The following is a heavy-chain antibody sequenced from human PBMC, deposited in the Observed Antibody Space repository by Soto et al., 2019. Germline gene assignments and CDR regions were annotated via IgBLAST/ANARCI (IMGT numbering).Heavy chain of an antibody. Sequence: ASVKVSCKASGYTFTSYYMHWVRQAPGQGLEWMGIINPSGGSTSYAQKFQGRVTMTRDTSTSTVYMELSSLRSEDTAVYYCARGAWIGELSPLDYYYYYGMDVWGQGTTVTVSS. J-gene: IGHJ6*02. D-gene: IGHD3-10*01. CDR3: ARGAWIGELSPLDYYYYYGMDV. CDR1: GYTFTSYY. CDR2: INPSGGST. V-gene: IGHV1-46*01.